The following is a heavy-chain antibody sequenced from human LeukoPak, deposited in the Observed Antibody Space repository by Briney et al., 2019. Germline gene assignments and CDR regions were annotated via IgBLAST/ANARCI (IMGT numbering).Heavy chain of an antibody. J-gene: IGHJ6*03. CDR1: GGSISSYY. CDR3: ARAYHYDILTGYWDYYYYMDV. Sequence: PSETLSLTCTVSGGSISSYYWSWIRQPPGKGLEWIGYIYYSGSTNYNPSLKSRVTISVDTSKNQFSLKLSSVTAADTAVYYCARAYHYDILTGYWDYYYYMDVWGKGTTVNVSS. V-gene: IGHV4-59*01. CDR2: IYYSGST. D-gene: IGHD3-9*01.